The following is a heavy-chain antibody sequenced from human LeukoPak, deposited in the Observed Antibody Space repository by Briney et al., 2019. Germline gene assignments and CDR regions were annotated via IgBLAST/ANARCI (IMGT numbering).Heavy chain of an antibody. V-gene: IGHV3-23*01. CDR1: GFTFSSYA. Sequence: PGGSLRLSCAASGFTFSSYAMSWVRQAPGKGLEWVSAISGSGGSTYYADSVKGRFTISRDNSKNTLYLQMNSLRAEDTAVYYCAKYLGSSGYYSAERYWGQGTLVTVSS. J-gene: IGHJ4*02. CDR3: AKYLGSSGYYSAERY. CDR2: ISGSGGST. D-gene: IGHD3-22*01.